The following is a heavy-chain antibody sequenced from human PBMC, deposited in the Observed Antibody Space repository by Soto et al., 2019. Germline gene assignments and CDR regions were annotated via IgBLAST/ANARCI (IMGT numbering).Heavy chain of an antibody. Sequence: GGSLRLSCAVSGVTFSNYAMSWVRQAAGKGLEWVSGISESGDETYHADSVKGRFTISRDNSKNTLYLQMNSLRAEDTAGYYCARDFSMVIVAPGYWGQGTLVTVSS. CDR1: GVTFSNYA. V-gene: IGHV3-23*01. CDR2: ISESGDET. D-gene: IGHD5-12*01. CDR3: ARDFSMVIVAPGY. J-gene: IGHJ4*02.